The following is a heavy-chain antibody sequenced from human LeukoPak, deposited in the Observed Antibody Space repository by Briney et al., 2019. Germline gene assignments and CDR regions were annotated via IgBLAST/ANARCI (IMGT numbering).Heavy chain of an antibody. V-gene: IGHV1-2*02. CDR2: INPNSGGT. CDR3: ARRSYVSEFVQGFYYYYYYMDV. J-gene: IGHJ6*03. CDR1: GYTFTGYY. D-gene: IGHD3-16*01. Sequence: GASVKVSCKASGYTFTGYYMHWVRQAPGQGLEWMGWINPNSGGTNYAQKFQGRVTMTRDTSISTAYMELSRLRSDDTAVYYCARRSYVSEFVQGFYYYYYYMDVWGKGTTVTISS.